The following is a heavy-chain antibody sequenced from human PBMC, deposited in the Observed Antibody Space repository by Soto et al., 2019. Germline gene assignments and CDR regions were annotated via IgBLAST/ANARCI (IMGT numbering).Heavy chain of an antibody. CDR2: IKSKTDGGTA. CDR3: ATGRFSSSLYFDY. D-gene: IGHD6-6*01. CDR1: GFTFSNAW. Sequence: EVQLVESGGGLVKPGGSLRLSCAASGFTFSNAWMTWVRQAPGKGLEWVGHIKSKTDGGTADYAAPVKGRFTISRDDSKNTLYLQMNSLKTEDTAMYYCATGRFSSSLYFDYWGQGTLVTVSS. J-gene: IGHJ4*02. V-gene: IGHV3-15*01.